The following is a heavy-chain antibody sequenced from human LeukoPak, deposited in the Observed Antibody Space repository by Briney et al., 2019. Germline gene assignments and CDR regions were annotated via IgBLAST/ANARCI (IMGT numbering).Heavy chain of an antibody. D-gene: IGHD6-19*01. J-gene: IGHJ4*02. CDR2: INHSGST. V-gene: IGHV4-34*01. CDR3: ARRRGSSGWYPEKSFDY. Sequence: SETLSLTCAVYGGSFSGYYWSWIRQPPGKGLEWIGEINHSGSTNYNPSLKSRVTISVDTSKNQFSLKLSSVTAADTAVYYCARRRGSSGWYPEKSFDYWGQGTLVTVSS. CDR1: GGSFSGYY.